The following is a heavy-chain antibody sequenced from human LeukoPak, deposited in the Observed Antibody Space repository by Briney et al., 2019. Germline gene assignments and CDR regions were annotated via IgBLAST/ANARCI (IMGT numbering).Heavy chain of an antibody. V-gene: IGHV4-39*07. CDR1: GGSISSSSYY. CDR2: IYYSGST. CDR3: ARDSGEWLRRGDAFDI. D-gene: IGHD5-12*01. Sequence: PSETLSLTCTVSGGSISSSSYYWGWIRQPPGKGLEWIGSIYYSGSTYYNPSLKSRVTISVDTSKNQFSLKLSSVTAADTAVYYCARDSGEWLRRGDAFDIWGQGTMVTVSS. J-gene: IGHJ3*02.